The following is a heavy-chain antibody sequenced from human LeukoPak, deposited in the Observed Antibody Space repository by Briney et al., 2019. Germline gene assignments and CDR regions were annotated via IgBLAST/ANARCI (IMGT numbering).Heavy chain of an antibody. D-gene: IGHD6-13*01. Sequence: GGSLRLSCAASGFTFDDYAMHWVRQPPGKGLEWVSGIGWSSGTIGYADSVKGRFTISRDNAKNSLYLQMNSLRAEDTALYYCVKDRAYDSSWLLDYWGQGTLVTVSS. V-gene: IGHV3-9*01. CDR1: GFTFDDYA. J-gene: IGHJ4*02. CDR3: VKDRAYDSSWLLDY. CDR2: IGWSSGTI.